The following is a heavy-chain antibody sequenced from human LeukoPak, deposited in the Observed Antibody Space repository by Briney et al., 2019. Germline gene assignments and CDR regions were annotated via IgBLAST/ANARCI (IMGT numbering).Heavy chain of an antibody. CDR1: GFTFSSYA. J-gene: IGHJ4*02. CDR2: ISGSGGST. V-gene: IGHV3-23*01. Sequence: GGSLRLSCAASGFTFSSYAMSWVRQAPGKGLEWVSSISGSGGSTYYADSVKGRFTISRDNSKNTLYLQMNSLRAEDTAVYYCAAYCSSTRCYDRGYNIGRTFDYWGQGTLVTVSS. CDR3: AAYCSSTRCYDRGYNIGRTFDY. D-gene: IGHD2-2*01.